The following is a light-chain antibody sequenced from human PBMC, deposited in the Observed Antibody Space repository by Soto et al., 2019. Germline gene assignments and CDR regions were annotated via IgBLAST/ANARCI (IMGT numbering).Light chain of an antibody. Sequence: DIQLTQSPSFLSASVGDRVTITCRASQGISSYLAWYQQKPGKAPKLLIYAASTLQSGVPSRFSGSGSGTDFTLTISCLQSEDFATYYCQQSYSTPNTVGPGTKVDIK. J-gene: IGKJ3*01. CDR3: QQSYSTPNT. CDR1: QGISSY. V-gene: IGKV1-9*01. CDR2: AAS.